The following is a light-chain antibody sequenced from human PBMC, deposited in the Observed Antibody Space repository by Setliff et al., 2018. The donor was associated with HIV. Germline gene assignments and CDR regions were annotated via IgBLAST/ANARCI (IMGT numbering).Light chain of an antibody. CDR1: SSDVGGHNY. V-gene: IGLV2-14*01. CDR2: EVS. Sequence: QSVLTQPASVSWSPGQSITISCTGTSSDVGGHNYVSWYQQHPGKAPKLIIYEVSYRPSGVSNRFSGSKSGNTASLTISGLQAEDEAEYHCSSYTTSNTVPHVFGTGTKVTV. J-gene: IGLJ1*01. CDR3: SSYTTSNTVPHV.